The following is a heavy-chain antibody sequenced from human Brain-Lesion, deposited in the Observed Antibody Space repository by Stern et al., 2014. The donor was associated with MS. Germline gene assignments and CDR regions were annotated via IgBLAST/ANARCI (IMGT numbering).Heavy chain of an antibody. V-gene: IGHV1-45*02. CDR3: AEGGSYGFVY. Sequence: QVQLVQPGAEVKKTGSSVKVSCQASGNTFTNRYLHWVQQAPGQALEWMGWITPFTGNTNYAQNFQDRVTITMDRSMSTAYMDLSSLRSDDTAIYFCAEGGSYGFVYWGQGTLVTVSS. CDR2: ITPFTGNT. D-gene: IGHD4-17*01. CDR1: GNTFTNRY. J-gene: IGHJ4*02.